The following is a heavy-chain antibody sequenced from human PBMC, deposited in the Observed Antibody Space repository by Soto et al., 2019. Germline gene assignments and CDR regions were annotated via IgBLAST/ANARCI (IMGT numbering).Heavy chain of an antibody. CDR1: GYSFATYG. J-gene: IGHJ4*02. CDR3: ATEPIYYNDGSGYYPLGH. CDR2: ISAHNGDT. V-gene: IGHV1-18*04. Sequence: QVQLVQSGAEVKKPGASVKVSCKASGYSFATYGFSWVRQAPGQGLECVGWISAHNGDTHYSQKFQGRVTLTTDISTNTGYMELSSLTSDDTAVYFCATEPIYYNDGSGYYPLGHWGQGTLVTVSS. D-gene: IGHD3-22*01.